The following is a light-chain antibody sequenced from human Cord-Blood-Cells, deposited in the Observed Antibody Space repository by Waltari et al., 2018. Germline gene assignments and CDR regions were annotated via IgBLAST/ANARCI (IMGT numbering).Light chain of an antibody. CDR3: CSYAGSSTYYV. J-gene: IGLJ1*01. CDR2: EVS. V-gene: IGLV2-23*02. CDR1: SSDVGSYNL. Sequence: QSALTQPASVSGSPGQSITISCTGTSSDVGSYNLVSWYQQHPGKAPILMIYEVSKRPSGVSNRFSGSKSGNTASLTISGLQAEDEADYYCCSYAGSSTYYVFGTWTKVTVL.